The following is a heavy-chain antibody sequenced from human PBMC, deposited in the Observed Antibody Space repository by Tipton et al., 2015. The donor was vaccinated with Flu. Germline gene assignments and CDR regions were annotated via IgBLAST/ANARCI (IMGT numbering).Heavy chain of an antibody. CDR2: IYGDGTT. CDR1: GLIVSNNY. D-gene: IGHD4-17*01. V-gene: IGHV3-53*01. J-gene: IGHJ6*02. CDR3: ARDRYGDLFGGVLGGMDF. Sequence: SLRLSCAASGLIVSNNYMAWVRQAPGKGLEWVSIIYGDGTTYYGDSVEGRFTISRDDSKNTVYLQMNPVRVEDTAVYYCARDRYGDLFGGVLGGMDFWGQGTTVIVSS.